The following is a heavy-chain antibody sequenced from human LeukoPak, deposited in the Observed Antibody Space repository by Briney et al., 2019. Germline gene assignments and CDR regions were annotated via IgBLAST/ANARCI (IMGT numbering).Heavy chain of an antibody. V-gene: IGHV1-18*01. D-gene: IGHD6-19*01. J-gene: IGHJ6*02. Sequence: ASVKVSCKASGYTFTSYVISWVRQAPGQGLEWMGWISAYNGNTNYAPKLQGRVTMTTDTSTSTAYMELRSLRSDDTAVYYCARDTVAGTVVYYYYGMDVWGQGTTVTVSS. CDR2: ISAYNGNT. CDR3: ARDTVAGTVVYYYYGMDV. CDR1: GYTFTSYV.